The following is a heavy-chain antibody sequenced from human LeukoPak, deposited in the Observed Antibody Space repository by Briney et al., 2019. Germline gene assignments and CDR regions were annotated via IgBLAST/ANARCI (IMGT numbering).Heavy chain of an antibody. CDR3: ARDGGPIVRAPNDAFDI. J-gene: IGHJ3*02. D-gene: IGHD3-10*01. CDR2: ISAYKGNT. Sequence: ASVKVSFKAPGYTLTSYAFSWVRQAAGQGRAWMGWISAYKGNTNYAQKRQGRVTMTTETSTSTPYMEVRGLRADGSTGYDFARDGGPIVRAPNDAFDIWGQGTMVTVSS. V-gene: IGHV1-18*01. CDR1: GYTLTSYA.